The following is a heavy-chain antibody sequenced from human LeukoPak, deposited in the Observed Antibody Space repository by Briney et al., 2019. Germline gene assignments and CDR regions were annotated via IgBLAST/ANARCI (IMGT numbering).Heavy chain of an antibody. J-gene: IGHJ5*02. Sequence: GGSLRLSCAASRFTFSSYWMSWVRQAPGKGLEWVANIKQDGSEKYYADSVKGRFTISRDNAKNSLYLQMNSLRAEDTAVYYCARDDCSSISCYHNWFDPWGQGTLVTVSS. CDR2: IKQDGSEK. V-gene: IGHV3-7*01. CDR1: RFTFSSYW. D-gene: IGHD2-2*01. CDR3: ARDDCSSISCYHNWFDP.